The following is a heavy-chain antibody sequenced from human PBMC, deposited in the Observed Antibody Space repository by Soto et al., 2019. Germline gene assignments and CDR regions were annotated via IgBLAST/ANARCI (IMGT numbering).Heavy chain of an antibody. Sequence: ASVKVSCKASGYTFTSYGISWVRQAPGQGLEWMAWINAGNGNTKYSQKFQGRVTITRDTSASTAYMELSRLRFDDTAVYYCAREYISSWFDYWGQGTLVTVSS. CDR3: AREYISSWFDY. CDR1: GYTFTSYG. CDR2: INAGNGNT. D-gene: IGHD6-13*01. J-gene: IGHJ4*02. V-gene: IGHV1-18*01.